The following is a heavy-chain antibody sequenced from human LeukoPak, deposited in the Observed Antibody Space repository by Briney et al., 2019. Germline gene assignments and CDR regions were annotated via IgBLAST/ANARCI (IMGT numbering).Heavy chain of an antibody. Sequence: GGSLKLSCAASGFTFSSYGMHWVRQAPGKGLEWVAGIWYDGNNKYYADSVKGRFTISRDNSKNTLYLQMNSLRAEDTAVYYCVKDQYYDSSGYYFDYWGQGTLVTVSS. CDR3: VKDQYYDSSGYYFDY. J-gene: IGHJ4*02. D-gene: IGHD3-22*01. V-gene: IGHV3-33*06. CDR1: GFTFSSYG. CDR2: IWYDGNNK.